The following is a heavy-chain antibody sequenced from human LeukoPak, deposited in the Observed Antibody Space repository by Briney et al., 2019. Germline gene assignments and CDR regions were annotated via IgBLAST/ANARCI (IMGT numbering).Heavy chain of an antibody. V-gene: IGHV3-9*01. CDR1: GFTFDDYA. Sequence: GGSLRLSCAASGFTFDDYAMHWVRQAPGKGLEWVSGISWNSGSIGYADSVKGRFTISRDNAKNFLYLQMNSLRAEDTAVYYCAKDKAVAGTINWFDPWGQGTLVTVSS. D-gene: IGHD6-19*01. J-gene: IGHJ5*02. CDR3: AKDKAVAGTINWFDP. CDR2: ISWNSGSI.